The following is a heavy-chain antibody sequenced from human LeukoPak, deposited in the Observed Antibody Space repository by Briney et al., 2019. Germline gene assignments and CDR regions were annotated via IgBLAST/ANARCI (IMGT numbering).Heavy chain of an antibody. J-gene: IGHJ1*01. CDR2: ISAYNGNT. CDR3: TIAADESFHH. CDR1: GYTFTSYG. Sequence: ASVKVSLMASGYTFTSYGISWVRQAPGQGLEWMGWISAYNGNTNYAQKLQGRVTMTTDTSTSTAYMELRSLRSDDTAVYYCTIAADESFHHWGQGTLVTVSS. V-gene: IGHV1-18*01. D-gene: IGHD6-25*01.